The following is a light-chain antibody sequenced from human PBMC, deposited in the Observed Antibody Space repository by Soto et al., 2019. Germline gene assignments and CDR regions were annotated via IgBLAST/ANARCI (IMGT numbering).Light chain of an antibody. V-gene: IGKV3D-11*01. Sequence: EIVLTQSPGTLSLSPGERATLSCRASQAVNTRLAWYQHKPGQAPRLLIYDASNRATGIPARFSGSGSGTDFTLTISSLEPEDFAVYYCQQRSNWLSITFGQGTRLEIK. J-gene: IGKJ5*01. CDR2: DAS. CDR3: QQRSNWLSIT. CDR1: QAVNTR.